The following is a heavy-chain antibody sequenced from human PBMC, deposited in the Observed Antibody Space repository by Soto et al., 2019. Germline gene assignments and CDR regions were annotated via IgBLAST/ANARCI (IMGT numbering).Heavy chain of an antibody. CDR1: GFTFSDYY. V-gene: IGHV3-11*01. CDR3: ARVERGITIFGVVIPPFDY. J-gene: IGHJ4*02. CDR2: ISSSGSTI. Sequence: QVQLVESGGNLVKPGGSLRLSCAASGFTFSDYYMSWIRQAPGKGLEWVSYISSSGSTIFYADSVKGRFTISRDNAKNSLYLXMNSLRXEXXXVYYCARVERGITIFGVVIPPFDYWGQGTLVTVSS. D-gene: IGHD3-3*01.